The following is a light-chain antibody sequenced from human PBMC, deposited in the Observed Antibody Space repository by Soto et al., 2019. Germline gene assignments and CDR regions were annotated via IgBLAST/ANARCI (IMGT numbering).Light chain of an antibody. CDR2: GAS. Sequence: EVVMTHSAATLDVSPWESLTLWCRASQSVGINLAWYQQKPGQAPSLLLYGASPRAAAFPDRIYGSWSGTELTLTINSLESQDSAFYFCQQFNTWPPTFGQGTKVDVK. J-gene: IGKJ1*01. CDR3: QQFNTWPPT. V-gene: IGKV3-15*01. CDR1: QSVGIN.